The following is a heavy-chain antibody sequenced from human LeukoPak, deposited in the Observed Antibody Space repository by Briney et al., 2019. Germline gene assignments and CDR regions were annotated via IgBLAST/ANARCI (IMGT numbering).Heavy chain of an antibody. CDR2: ISGSGGST. Sequence: GGSLRLSCAASGFTFSSYAMSWVRQAPGKGLEWVSAISGSGGSTYYADSVRGRFTISRDNSKNTLYLQMNSLRAEDTAVYYRANSLMWELQSLIYDYWGQGTLVTVSS. D-gene: IGHD1-26*01. CDR1: GFTFSSYA. J-gene: IGHJ4*02. V-gene: IGHV3-23*01. CDR3: ANSLMWELQSLIYDY.